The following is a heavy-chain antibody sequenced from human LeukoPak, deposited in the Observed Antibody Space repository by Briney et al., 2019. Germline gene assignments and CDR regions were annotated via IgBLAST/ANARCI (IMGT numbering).Heavy chain of an antibody. CDR3: ARGQKLRAFDY. J-gene: IGHJ4*02. CDR1: GFSLSTSGMR. Sequence: SGPTLVNPTQTLTLTCTFSGFSLSTSGMRVSWIRQPPGKALEWLARIDWDDDKFYSTSLKARLTISKDTSKNQVVLTMTNMDPVDTATYYCARGQKLRAFDYWGQGTLVTVSS. V-gene: IGHV2-70*04. CDR2: IDWDDDK. D-gene: IGHD3-10*01.